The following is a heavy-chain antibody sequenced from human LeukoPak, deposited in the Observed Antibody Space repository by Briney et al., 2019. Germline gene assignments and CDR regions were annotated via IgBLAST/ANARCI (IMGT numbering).Heavy chain of an antibody. CDR2: IYTSGST. J-gene: IGHJ4*02. D-gene: IGHD3-22*01. CDR1: GGSISSYY. Sequence: SETLSLTCTVSGGSISSYYWSWIRQPAGKGLEWIGRIYTSGSTNYNPSLKSRVTMSVDTSKNQFSLKLSSVTAADTAVYYCAREVTAYYYDSSGYYSFDYWGQGTLVTVSS. CDR3: AREVTAYYYDSSGYYSFDY. V-gene: IGHV4-4*07.